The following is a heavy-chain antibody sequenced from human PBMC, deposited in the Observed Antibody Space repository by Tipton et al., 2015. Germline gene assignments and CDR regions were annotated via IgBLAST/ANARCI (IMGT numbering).Heavy chain of an antibody. J-gene: IGHJ4*02. CDR1: GYTFSSYA. V-gene: IGHV3-23*01. Sequence: SLRLSCAGSGYTFSSYAVSWVRQAPGKGLEWVSAISGSGDSTYYADSVRGRFTISRGSSKNTLYLQMNGLRSEDTAVYYCAKAHNMVATGGNYWGQGTLVTVSS. CDR2: ISGSGDST. CDR3: AKAHNMVATGGNY. D-gene: IGHD5-12*01.